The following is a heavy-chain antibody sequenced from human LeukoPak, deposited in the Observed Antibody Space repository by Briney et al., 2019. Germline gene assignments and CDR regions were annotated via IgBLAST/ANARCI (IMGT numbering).Heavy chain of an antibody. V-gene: IGHV1-3*01. J-gene: IGHJ4*02. CDR2: INAGNGNT. Sequence: ASVKVSCKASGYTFTSYAMHWVRQAPGQRLEWMGWINAGNGNTKYSQKFQGRVTITRDTSASTAYMELSSLRSEDTAVYYCARDDLGIAAAGIYWGQGTLVTVSA. D-gene: IGHD6-13*01. CDR3: ARDDLGIAAAGIY. CDR1: GYTFTSYA.